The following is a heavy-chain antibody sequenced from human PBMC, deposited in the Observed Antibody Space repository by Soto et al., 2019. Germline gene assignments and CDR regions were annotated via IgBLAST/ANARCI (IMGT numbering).Heavy chain of an antibody. CDR1: GFTFSTYW. D-gene: IGHD2-21*01. J-gene: IGHJ3*01. Sequence: EVQLVESGGGLVQPGGSLRLSCAASGFTFSTYWMTWVRQAPGKGLEWVANINQDGSVQNYVDSVKGRFTISRDNAENSVYLQMNSLRAEDAAVYYCARVLSPKYSTYWVDAFDFWGQGTMVTVSS. CDR3: ARVLSPKYSTYWVDAFDF. V-gene: IGHV3-7*05. CDR2: INQDGSVQ.